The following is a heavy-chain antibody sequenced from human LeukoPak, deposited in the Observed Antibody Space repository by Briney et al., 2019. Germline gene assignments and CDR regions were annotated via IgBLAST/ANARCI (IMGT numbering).Heavy chain of an antibody. J-gene: IGHJ4*02. CDR1: GFTFSTYG. D-gene: IGHD3-3*01. CDR2: NSGGSS. V-gene: IGHV3-23*01. Sequence: PGGSLRLSCAASGFTFSTYGVYWVRQAPGKGLEWVSSNSGGSSYYADSVKGRFTISRDNSKNTLYLQMNSLRAEDTAVYYCAKMMEWLFRGYYFDYWGQGTLVTVSS. CDR3: AKMMEWLFRGYYFDY.